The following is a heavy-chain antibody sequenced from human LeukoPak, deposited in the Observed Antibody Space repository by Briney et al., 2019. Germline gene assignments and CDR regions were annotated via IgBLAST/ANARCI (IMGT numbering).Heavy chain of an antibody. CDR3: ARDLNYSDD. CDR1: GFTCSSFC. Sequence: PGGSLRLFCAASGFTCSSFCMTWVRRAPGRGLVMVAKIKQHGIEKYYVDSVRGRFTISRDNATNTLYLQTNSRRAEDTAVYYCARDLNYSDDWGQATLVTVSS. J-gene: IGHJ4*02. CDR2: IKQHGIEK. V-gene: IGHV3-7*01.